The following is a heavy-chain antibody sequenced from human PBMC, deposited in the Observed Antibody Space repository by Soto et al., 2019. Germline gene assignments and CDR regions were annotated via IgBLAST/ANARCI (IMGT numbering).Heavy chain of an antibody. D-gene: IGHD3-10*01. CDR2: ISSSSSTI. V-gene: IGHV3-48*01. CDR3: ARDKWFGELIENMYYFDY. Sequence: GGSLRLSCAASGFTFSSYSMNWVRQAPGKGLEWVSYISSSSSTIYYADSVKGRFTISRDNAKNSLYLQMNSLRAEDTAVYYCARDKWFGELIENMYYFDYWGQGTLVTVSS. CDR1: GFTFSSYS. J-gene: IGHJ4*02.